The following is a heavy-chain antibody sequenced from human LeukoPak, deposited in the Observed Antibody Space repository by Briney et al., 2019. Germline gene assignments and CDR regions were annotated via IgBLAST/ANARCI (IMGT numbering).Heavy chain of an antibody. V-gene: IGHV4-30-4*01. CDR1: GVSISSGDYY. Sequence: SQTLSLTCTVSGVSISSGDYYWSWIRQPPGKGLEWIGYIYYSGSTYYNPSLKSRATISVHTSEKQFSLKLSSVTAADTAVYYCAVYCGGDCYPDTSYFDYWGQGTLVTVSS. J-gene: IGHJ4*02. CDR2: IYYSGST. D-gene: IGHD2-21*02. CDR3: AVYCGGDCYPDTSYFDY.